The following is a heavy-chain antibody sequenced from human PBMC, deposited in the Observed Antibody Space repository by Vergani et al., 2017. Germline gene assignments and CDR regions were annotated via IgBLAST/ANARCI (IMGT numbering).Heavy chain of an antibody. CDR3: AKVCGSTSCPYGGGAFDV. V-gene: IGHV3-23*01. J-gene: IGHJ3*01. D-gene: IGHD2-2*01. CDR1: GFTFNSYA. Sequence: LLESGGGLIQPGGSLRLSCAASGFTFNSYAMTWVRQAPGKGLEWVSGINNNGGSTYYADSVKGRFTISRDNSKNTLYLQMTDLRAEDTATYYCAKVCGSTSCPYGGGAFDVLGHGTMVTVSS. CDR2: INNNGGST.